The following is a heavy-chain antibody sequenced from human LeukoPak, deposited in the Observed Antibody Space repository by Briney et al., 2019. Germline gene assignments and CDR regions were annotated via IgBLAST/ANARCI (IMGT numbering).Heavy chain of an antibody. Sequence: SETLSLTCTVSGESISGFYWTWIRQPPGKGLEWIGYIYYSGSTNYNPSLKSRVTISVDTSKNQFSLKLSSMTAADTAVYYCARGGVIAHQTFDYWGQGTMVTVSS. D-gene: IGHD2-21*01. CDR3: ARGGVIAHQTFDY. CDR2: IYYSGST. CDR1: GESISGFY. J-gene: IGHJ4*02. V-gene: IGHV4-59*01.